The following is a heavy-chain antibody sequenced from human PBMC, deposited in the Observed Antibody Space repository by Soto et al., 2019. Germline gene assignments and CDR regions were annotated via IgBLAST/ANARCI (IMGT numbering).Heavy chain of an antibody. CDR3: ARDRVYCSSTSCSQFGY. Sequence: EEQLVESGGGLVQPGGSLRLSCAASGFTFSSYWMHWVRQAPGKGLVWVSRINSDGSSTSYADSVKGRFTISRDNAKNTLYLQMNSLRAEDTAVYYCARDRVYCSSTSCSQFGYWGQGTLVTVSS. CDR2: INSDGSST. J-gene: IGHJ4*02. V-gene: IGHV3-74*01. D-gene: IGHD2-2*01. CDR1: GFTFSSYW.